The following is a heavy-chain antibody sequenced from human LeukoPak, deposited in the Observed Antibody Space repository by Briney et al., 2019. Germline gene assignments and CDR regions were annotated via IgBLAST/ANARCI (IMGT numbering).Heavy chain of an antibody. J-gene: IGHJ4*02. V-gene: IGHV3-21*01. CDR3: ARDKIVGATALDY. Sequence: GGTLRLSCAASGFTFSSYGMSWVRQAPGKGLEWVSSISSSSSFIYYADSVKGRFTISRDNAKNSLYLEMNSLRAEDAGVYYCARDKIVGATALDYWGQGTLVTVSS. CDR2: ISSSSSFI. CDR1: GFTFSSYG. D-gene: IGHD1-26*01.